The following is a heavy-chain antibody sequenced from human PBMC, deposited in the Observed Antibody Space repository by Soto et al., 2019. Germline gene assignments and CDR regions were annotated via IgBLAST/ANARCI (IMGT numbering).Heavy chain of an antibody. CDR2: TYYRSKWFN. CDR1: VDIVSSNSAA. V-gene: IGHV6-1*01. D-gene: IGHD3-16*01. CDR3: ARGDQGFDY. Sequence: SQTRSLTCAISVDIVSSNSAAWNCIRQSPSRGLEWLGRTYYRSKWFNNYALSVKSRITINPDTSKNQFSLQLNSVTPEDTAVYYCARGDQGFDYWGQGTLVTVSS. J-gene: IGHJ4*02.